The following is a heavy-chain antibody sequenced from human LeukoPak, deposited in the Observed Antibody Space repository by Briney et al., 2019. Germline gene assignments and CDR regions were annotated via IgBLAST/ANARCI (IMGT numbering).Heavy chain of an antibody. D-gene: IGHD1-20*01. J-gene: IGHJ3*02. CDR3: ARDEYNWNVDAFDI. CDR1: GFTFSSYS. Sequence: GGSLRLSCAASGFTFSSYSMNWVRQAPGKGLEWVSSISSSSSYIYYADSAKGRFTISRDNAKNSLYLQMNSLRAEDTAVYYCARDEYNWNVDAFDIWGQGTVVTVSS. V-gene: IGHV3-21*01. CDR2: ISSSSSYI.